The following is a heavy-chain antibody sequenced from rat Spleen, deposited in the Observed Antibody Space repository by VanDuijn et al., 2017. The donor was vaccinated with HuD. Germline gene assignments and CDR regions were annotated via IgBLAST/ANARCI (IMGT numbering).Heavy chain of an antibody. CDR1: GFTFSDYG. J-gene: IGHJ2*01. V-gene: IGHV5-20*01. D-gene: IGHD1-4*01. CDR2: ITYDGGST. CDR3: TTGTTRVPFDY. Sequence: EVQLVESGGGLVQPGRSMKLSCAASGFTFSDYGMAWVRQAPTKGLEWVAYITYDGGSTYYRDAVKGRFAISRDNAKRTLYLQMDSLRSEDTATYYCTTGTTRVPFDYWGQGVMVTVSS.